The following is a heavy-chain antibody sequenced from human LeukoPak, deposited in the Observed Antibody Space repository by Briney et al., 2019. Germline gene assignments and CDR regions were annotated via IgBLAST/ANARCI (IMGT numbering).Heavy chain of an antibody. CDR3: ARDRAKLSRDGAAYYFDS. D-gene: IGHD3-10*01. CDR2: IYTSGST. CDR1: GGSISSYY. V-gene: IGHV4-4*07. J-gene: IGHJ4*02. Sequence: SETLSLTCTVSGGSISSYYWSWIRQPAGKGLEWIGRIYTSGSTNYNPSLKSRVTISIDTSKNQFSLNLSSVTAADTAVYYCARDRAKLSRDGAAYYFDSWGQGILLTVSS.